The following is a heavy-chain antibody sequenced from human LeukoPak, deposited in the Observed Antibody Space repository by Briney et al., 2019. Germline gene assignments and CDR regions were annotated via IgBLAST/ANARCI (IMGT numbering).Heavy chain of an antibody. V-gene: IGHV7-4-1*02. J-gene: IGHJ6*03. CDR2: INTNTWNP. CDR1: GYTFTNYG. Sequence: ASVKVSCKASGYTFTNYGIHWVRPAPAQGLDGMGWINTNTWNPTYAQGFTGRFVFSLETSVSTSYLQISSLKAEDTAVYYCARGRGSSARLGYYYYYIDVWGKGTTVTVSS. CDR3: ARGRGSSARLGYYYYYIDV. D-gene: IGHD1-26*01.